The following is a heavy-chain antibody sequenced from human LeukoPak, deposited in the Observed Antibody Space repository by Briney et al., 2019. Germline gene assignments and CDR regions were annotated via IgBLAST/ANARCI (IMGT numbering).Heavy chain of an antibody. CDR1: GFTFSSYF. J-gene: IGHJ4*02. D-gene: IGHD5-18*01. CDR3: AKDDPSYGYDY. V-gene: IGHV3-30-3*01. CDR2: ISNDGSNK. Sequence: GRSLRLSCAASGFTFSSYFMHWVRQAPGKGLEWVAVISNDGSNKYYADSVKGRFTISRDNSKNTLYLQMNSLRAEDTAVYYCAKDDPSYGYDYWGQGTLVTVSS.